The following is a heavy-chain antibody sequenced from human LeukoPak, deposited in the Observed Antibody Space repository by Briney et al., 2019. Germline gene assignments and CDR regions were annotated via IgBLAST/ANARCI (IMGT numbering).Heavy chain of an antibody. CDR3: ATDTRSSRYKKEG. CDR1: GYTLTELS. CDR2: IDPEDGET. V-gene: IGHV1-24*01. D-gene: IGHD6-13*01. J-gene: IGHJ4*02. Sequence: ASVKVSCKVSGYTLTELSMHWVRQAPGKGLEWMGGIDPEDGETIYAQKFQGRVTMTEHTSADTAYMELSSLTSEDTAVYYCATDTRSSRYKKEGWGQGTLVTVSS.